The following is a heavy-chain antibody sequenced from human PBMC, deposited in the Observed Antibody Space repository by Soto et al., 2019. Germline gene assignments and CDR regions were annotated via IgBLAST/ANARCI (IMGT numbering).Heavy chain of an antibody. V-gene: IGHV4-59*01. J-gene: IGHJ5*02. Sequence: PSETLSLTCTVSGGSISSYYWSWIRQPPGKGLEWIGYIYYSGSTNYNPSLKSRVTISVDTSKNQFSLKLSSVTAADMAVYYCARGEFGELLWYWFDPWGQGTLVTVSS. D-gene: IGHD3-10*01. CDR1: GGSISSYY. CDR2: IYYSGST. CDR3: ARGEFGELLWYWFDP.